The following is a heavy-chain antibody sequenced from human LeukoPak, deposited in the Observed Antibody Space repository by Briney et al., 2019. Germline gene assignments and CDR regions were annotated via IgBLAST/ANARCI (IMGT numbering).Heavy chain of an antibody. Sequence: PSETLSLTCTVSGDSISSGPYSWGWIRQPPGKGLEWIGNISYSGNTYYNASLKSRVTISVDTSKNQFSLKLRSATAADTAVYYCARRSNYFDYWGQGTLATVSS. V-gene: IGHV4-39*01. CDR1: GDSISSGPYS. CDR3: ARRSNYFDY. CDR2: ISYSGNT. J-gene: IGHJ4*02.